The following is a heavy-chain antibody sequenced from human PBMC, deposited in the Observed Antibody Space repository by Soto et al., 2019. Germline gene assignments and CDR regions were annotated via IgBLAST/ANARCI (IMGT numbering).Heavy chain of an antibody. CDR1: GYTFTSYG. D-gene: IGHD1-26*01. V-gene: IGHV1-18*01. J-gene: IGHJ4*02. CDR3: ARAPTPRSPSDY. Sequence: ASVKVSCKASGYTFTSYGISWVRKAPGQGLEWMGWISAYNGNTNYAQKLQGRVTMTTDTSTSTAYMELRSLRSDDTAVYYCARAPTPRSPSDYWGQGTLVTVSS. CDR2: ISAYNGNT.